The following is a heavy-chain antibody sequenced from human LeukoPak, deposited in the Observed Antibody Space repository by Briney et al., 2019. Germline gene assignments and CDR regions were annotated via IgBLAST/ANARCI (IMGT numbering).Heavy chain of an antibody. Sequence: GGSLRLSCAASGFTFNNYGMHWVRQAPGKGLEWVAFIRHDGNNKFYADSVRGRFTISRDNFKSTLFLQMDGLRTEDTAVYYCAKDPSATVTPNYFDCWGLGTLVTVSS. CDR1: GFTFNNYG. V-gene: IGHV3-30*02. D-gene: IGHD4-11*01. CDR3: AKDPSATVTPNYFDC. J-gene: IGHJ4*02. CDR2: IRHDGNNK.